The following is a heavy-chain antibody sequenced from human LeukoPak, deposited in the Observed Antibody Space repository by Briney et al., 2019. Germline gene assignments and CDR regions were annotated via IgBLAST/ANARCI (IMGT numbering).Heavy chain of an antibody. V-gene: IGHV3-21*01. Sequence: GGSLRLSCAASGFTFSSYMMNWVRQAPGKGLEWVSSINSGSTYTYYTESVKGRFTVSRDNAKDSLFLQMNSLRAEDTAIYYCARSLTTLTYEGYWGQGTLVTVSS. CDR2: INSGSTYT. CDR3: ARSLTTLTYEGY. CDR1: GFTFSSYM. D-gene: IGHD1-1*01. J-gene: IGHJ4*02.